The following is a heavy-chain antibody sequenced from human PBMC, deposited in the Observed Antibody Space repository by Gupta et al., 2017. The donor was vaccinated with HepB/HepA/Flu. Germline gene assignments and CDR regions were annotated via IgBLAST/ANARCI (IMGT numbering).Heavy chain of an antibody. Sequence: QLQLQESGPGLVKPSETLSLTCTVSGGSISSSSYYWGWIRQPPGKGLEWIGSIYYSGRTYYNPSLKSRVTISVDTSKNQFSLKLSSVTAADTAVYYCARQHGVLGGSYYLWYYYYMDVWGKGTTVTVSS. CDR3: ARQHGVLGGSYYLWYYYYMDV. CDR2: IYYSGRT. D-gene: IGHD1-26*01. V-gene: IGHV4-39*01. CDR1: GGSISSSSYY. J-gene: IGHJ6*03.